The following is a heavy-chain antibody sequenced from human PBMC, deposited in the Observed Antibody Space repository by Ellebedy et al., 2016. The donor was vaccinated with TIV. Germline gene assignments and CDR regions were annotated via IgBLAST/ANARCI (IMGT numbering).Heavy chain of an antibody. D-gene: IGHD2-2*01. CDR3: ARGGRYCSSTSCLKNWFDP. CDR1: GFTFSSYA. Sequence: GESLKISCAASGFTFSSYAMSWVRQAPGKGLEWDSAIRGSGGSTYNADSVKGRFTISRDTSKNTLHLQMNSLRSEDTAVYYCARGGRYCSSTSCLKNWFDPWGQGTLVTVSS. CDR2: IRGSGGST. V-gene: IGHV3-23*01. J-gene: IGHJ5*02.